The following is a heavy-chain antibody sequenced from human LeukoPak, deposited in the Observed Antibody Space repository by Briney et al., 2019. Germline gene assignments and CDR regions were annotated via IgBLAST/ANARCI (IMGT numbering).Heavy chain of an antibody. CDR3: ARSVLGYSYGLHIDY. D-gene: IGHD5-18*01. V-gene: IGHV4-59*01. CDR1: GGSISSYY. J-gene: IGHJ4*02. Sequence: SSETLSLTCTVSGGSISSYYWSWIRQPPGKGLEWIGYIHYRGSTNYNPSLKSRVTISVDTSKNQFSLKLSSLTAADTAVYYCARSVLGYSYGLHIDYWGQGTLVTVSS. CDR2: IHYRGST.